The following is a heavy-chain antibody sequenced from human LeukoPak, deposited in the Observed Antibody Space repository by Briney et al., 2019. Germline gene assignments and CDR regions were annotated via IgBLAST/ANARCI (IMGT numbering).Heavy chain of an antibody. CDR2: IYTSGST. J-gene: IGHJ3*02. CDR3: ARGRNYYDSSGYYYESAFDI. V-gene: IGHV4-4*07. Sequence: SETLSLTCTVSGGSISSYYWSRIRQPAGKGLEWIGRIYTSGSTNYNPSLKSRVTMSVDTSKNQFSLKLSSVTAADTAVYYCARGRNYYDSSGYYYESAFDIWGQGTMVTVSS. CDR1: GGSISSYY. D-gene: IGHD3-22*01.